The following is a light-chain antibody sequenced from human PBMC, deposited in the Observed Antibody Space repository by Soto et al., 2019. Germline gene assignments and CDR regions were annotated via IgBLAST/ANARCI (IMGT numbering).Light chain of an antibody. CDR3: QRYGSSPPVT. Sequence: EIVLTQSPGTLSLSPGKRATLSCRARQSVSSSYLAWYQQKPGQAHRLLIYGASGRATGIPDRFSGSGSGTDFTLTISRLEPEDFAVYYCQRYGSSPPVTFGQGTRLEIK. CDR1: QSVSSSY. J-gene: IGKJ5*01. V-gene: IGKV3-20*01. CDR2: GAS.